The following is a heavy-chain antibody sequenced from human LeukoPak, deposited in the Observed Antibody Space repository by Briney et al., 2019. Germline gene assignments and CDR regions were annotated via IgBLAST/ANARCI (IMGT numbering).Heavy chain of an antibody. Sequence: ASVKLSCKASGYTFTSYYMDWVRQAPGQGLEWMGIINPSGGSTSYAQKFQGRVTMTRDMSTSTVYMELSSLRSEDTAVYYCARGVPVTGHYYYYMDVWGKGTTVTVSS. V-gene: IGHV1-46*01. CDR2: INPSGGST. CDR1: GYTFTSYY. D-gene: IGHD6-19*01. CDR3: ARGVPVTGHYYYYMDV. J-gene: IGHJ6*03.